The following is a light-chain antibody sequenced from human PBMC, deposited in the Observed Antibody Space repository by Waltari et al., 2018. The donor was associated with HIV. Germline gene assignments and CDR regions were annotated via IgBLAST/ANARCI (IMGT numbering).Light chain of an antibody. CDR2: DVS. CDR3: KSKTSSSTPCV. J-gene: IGLJ1*01. V-gene: IGLV2-14*03. CDR1: SRDVGGYNS. Sequence: QSALTQPASVSRSPGQSITIPCTGTSRDVGGYNSVAWYQQHPGKAPKLIIYDVSNRPSGVPYRFSGSKSGNTASLTISGLQAEDEADYYCKSKTSSSTPCVFGTGTKVTVL.